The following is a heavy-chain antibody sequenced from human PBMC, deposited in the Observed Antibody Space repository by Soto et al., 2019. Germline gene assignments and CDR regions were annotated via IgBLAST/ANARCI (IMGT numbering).Heavy chain of an antibody. Sequence: SETLSLTCAVYGGSFSGYYWSWIRQPPGKGLEWIGEINHSGSTNYNPSLKSRVTISVDTSKNQFSLKLSSVTAADTAVYYCAARRGSSGPFEYWGQGTLVTVSS. CDR1: GGSFSGYY. CDR3: AARRGSSGPFEY. V-gene: IGHV4-34*01. J-gene: IGHJ4*02. CDR2: INHSGST. D-gene: IGHD6-19*01.